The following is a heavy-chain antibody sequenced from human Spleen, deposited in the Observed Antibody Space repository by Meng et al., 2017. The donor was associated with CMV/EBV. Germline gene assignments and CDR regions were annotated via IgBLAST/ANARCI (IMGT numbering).Heavy chain of an antibody. D-gene: IGHD3-10*01. CDR2: IYTSGST. J-gene: IGHJ6*02. CDR1: GFTISTNY. Sequence: GGSLRLSCAASGFTISTNYMNWVRQASGKGLEWVSVIYTSGSTYYADSVQGRFTISRDNSKNTLYLDMNSLRAEDTAIYYCARRGDFSMVPGSYGMGVWGQGTTVTVSS. V-gene: IGHV3-66*02. CDR3: ARRGDFSMVPGSYGMGV.